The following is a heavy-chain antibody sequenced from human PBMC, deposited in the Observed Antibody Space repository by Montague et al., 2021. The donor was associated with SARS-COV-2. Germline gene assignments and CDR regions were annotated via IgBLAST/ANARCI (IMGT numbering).Heavy chain of an antibody. CDR1: GDSVSSNSPT. CDR2: IYYRSKWYN. V-gene: IGHV6-1*01. Sequence: CAISGDSVSSNSPTWNWVRQSPPRGLEWLGRIYYRSKWYNDYAVSVRGRVTINPDTSKNQFSLQLNSVTPEDTAIYYCTSGREGNYNVMDVWGQGTTVTVSS. J-gene: IGHJ6*02. CDR3: TSGREGNYNVMDV. D-gene: IGHD1-1*01.